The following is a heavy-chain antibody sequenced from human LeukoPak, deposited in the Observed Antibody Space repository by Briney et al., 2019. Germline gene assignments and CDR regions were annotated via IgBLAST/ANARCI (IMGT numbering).Heavy chain of an antibody. CDR2: IYPRDGST. CDR1: GYTFTAYY. J-gene: IGHJ4*02. Sequence: VASVKVSCKTSGYTFTAYYIHWVRQAPGQGLEWMGMIYPRDGSTSYAQNFQGRVTVTRDTSTTTVHMELRGLRSEDTAVYYCARDQEGFDYWGQGTVVTVSS. CDR3: ARDQEGFDY. V-gene: IGHV1-46*01.